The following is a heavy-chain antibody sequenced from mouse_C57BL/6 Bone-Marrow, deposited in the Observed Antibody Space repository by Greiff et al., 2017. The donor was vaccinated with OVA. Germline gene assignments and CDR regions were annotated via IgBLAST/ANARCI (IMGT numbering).Heavy chain of an antibody. V-gene: IGHV5-17*01. J-gene: IGHJ3*01. CDR3: ARDGYYAAWFAY. D-gene: IGHD2-3*01. CDR2: ISSGSSTI. CDR1: GFTFSDYG. Sequence: DVMLVESGGGLVKPGGSLKLSCAASGFTFSDYGMHWVRQAPEKGLEWVAYISSGSSTIYYADTVKGRFTISRDNAKNTLFLQMTSLRSEDTAMYYCARDGYYAAWFAYWGQGTLVTVSA.